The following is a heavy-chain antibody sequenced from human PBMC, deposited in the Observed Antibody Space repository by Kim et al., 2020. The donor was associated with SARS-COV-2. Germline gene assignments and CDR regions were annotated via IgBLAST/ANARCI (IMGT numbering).Heavy chain of an antibody. CDR3: ARRYYDFWSGYSTGYYFDY. CDR2: MNPNSGNT. V-gene: IGHV1-8*01. Sequence: ASVKVSCKASGYTFTSYDINWVRQATGQGLEWMGWMNPNSGNTGYAQKFQGRVTMTRNTSISTAYMELSSLRSEDTAVYYCARRYYDFWSGYSTGYYFDYWGQGTLVTVSS. J-gene: IGHJ4*02. D-gene: IGHD3-3*01. CDR1: GYTFTSYD.